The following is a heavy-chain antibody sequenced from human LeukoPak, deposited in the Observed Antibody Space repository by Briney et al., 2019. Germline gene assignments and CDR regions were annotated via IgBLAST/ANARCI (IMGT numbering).Heavy chain of an antibody. Sequence: KPSETLSLTCAVYGGSFSGYYWSWIRQPPGKGLEWIGEINHSGSTNYNPSLKSRVTISVDTSKDQFSLKLSSVTAADTAVCYCASRSIAAAGRVGWGQGTLVTVSS. CDR3: ASRSIAAAGRVG. J-gene: IGHJ4*02. D-gene: IGHD6-13*01. V-gene: IGHV4-34*01. CDR2: INHSGST. CDR1: GGSFSGYY.